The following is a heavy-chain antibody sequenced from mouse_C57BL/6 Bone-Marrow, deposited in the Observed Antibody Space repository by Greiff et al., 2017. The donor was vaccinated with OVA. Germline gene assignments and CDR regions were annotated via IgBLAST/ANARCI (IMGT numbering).Heavy chain of an antibody. D-gene: IGHD1-1*01. Sequence: EVQLQQSGPVLVKPGASVKMSCKASGYTFTDYYMNWVKQSHGKSLEWIGVINPYNGGTSYNQKFKGKATLTVDKSSSTAYMELNSLTSEDSAVYYCARGGYGSSQALAYWGQGTLVTVSA. V-gene: IGHV1-19*01. J-gene: IGHJ3*01. CDR1: GYTFTDYY. CDR2: INPYNGGT. CDR3: ARGGYGSSQALAY.